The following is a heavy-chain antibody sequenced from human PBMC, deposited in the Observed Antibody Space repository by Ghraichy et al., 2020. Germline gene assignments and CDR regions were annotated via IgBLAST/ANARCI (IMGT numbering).Heavy chain of an antibody. CDR2: VYYGGSA. CDR3: ARDLGLSL. V-gene: IGHV4-59*01. CDR1: GASITSNH. J-gene: IGHJ4*02. Sequence: SETLSLTCTVSGASITSNHWSWIRQPPGKGLEWIGNVYYGGSATTNPALKSRVTISMDTSNNQYSLMLSSVIAADTAIYYCARDLGLSLWGQGTLVTVSS.